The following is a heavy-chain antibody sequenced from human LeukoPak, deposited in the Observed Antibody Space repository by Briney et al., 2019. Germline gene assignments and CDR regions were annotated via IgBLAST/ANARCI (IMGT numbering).Heavy chain of an antibody. CDR2: IYYSGST. J-gene: IGHJ4*02. V-gene: IGHV4-31*03. D-gene: IGHD3-10*01. CDR1: GGSISSGGYY. Sequence: SQTLSLTCTVSGGSISSGGYYWIWIRQHPGKGLEWIGYIYYSGSTYYNPSLKSRVTISVDTSKNQFSLKLSSVTAADTAVYYCASHTMVRGVVGYYWGQGTLVTVSS. CDR3: ASHTMVRGVVGYY.